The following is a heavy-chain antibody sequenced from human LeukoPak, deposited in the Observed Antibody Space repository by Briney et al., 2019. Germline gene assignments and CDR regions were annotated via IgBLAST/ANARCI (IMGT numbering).Heavy chain of an antibody. CDR2: IIPIFGTA. V-gene: IGHV1-69*13. CDR3: AVEGVYDSSGYYWDY. CDR1: GGTFSSYA. D-gene: IGHD3-22*01. J-gene: IGHJ4*02. Sequence: SVKVSCKASGGTFSSYAISWVRQAPGQGLEWMGGIIPIFGTANYAQKFQGRVTITADESTSIAYMELSSLRSEDTAVYYCAVEGVYDSSGYYWDYWGRGTLVTVSS.